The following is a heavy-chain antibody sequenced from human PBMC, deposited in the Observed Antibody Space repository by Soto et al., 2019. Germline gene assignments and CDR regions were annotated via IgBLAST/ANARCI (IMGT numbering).Heavy chain of an antibody. V-gene: IGHV3-23*01. CDR1: GFTFRNYD. Sequence: PVGSLRLSCTDFGFTFRNYDMSWVRQAPGKGLEWVSGISGSGGNTYYADSVKGRFTVSRDNSNNMLFLQMNSLRAEDTAVYYCAKKYDFWSGSLNDCWGQGTLVTVSS. CDR3: AKKYDFWSGSLNDC. CDR2: ISGSGGNT. J-gene: IGHJ4*02. D-gene: IGHD3-3*01.